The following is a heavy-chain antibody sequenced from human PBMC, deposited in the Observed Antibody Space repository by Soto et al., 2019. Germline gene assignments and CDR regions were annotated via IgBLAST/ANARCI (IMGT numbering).Heavy chain of an antibody. J-gene: IGHJ6*02. V-gene: IGHV3-23*01. CDR2: ISGSGGDT. Sequence: GGSLRLSCAASGFTFSTYAMSWVRQAPGRGLEWVSAISGSGGDTYYADSVKGRFIISRNNSKNTLYLQMNSLRAADTAVYYFATPRRGVNALQYYGMDVWGQGTSVTVSS. CDR3: ATPRRGVNALQYYGMDV. D-gene: IGHD3-10*01. CDR1: GFTFSTYA.